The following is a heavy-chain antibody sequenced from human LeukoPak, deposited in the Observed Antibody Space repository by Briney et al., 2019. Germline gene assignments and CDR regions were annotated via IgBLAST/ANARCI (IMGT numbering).Heavy chain of an antibody. CDR3: ARSRWLQWYFDY. Sequence: SETLSLTCTVSGGSISSYYWSWIRQPPGKGLEWIGYIYYSGSTNYIPSLKSRVTISVDTSKNQFSLRLSSVTAADTAVYYCARSRWLQWYFDYWGQGTLVTVSS. CDR2: IYYSGST. J-gene: IGHJ4*02. D-gene: IGHD5-24*01. CDR1: GGSISSYY. V-gene: IGHV4-59*01.